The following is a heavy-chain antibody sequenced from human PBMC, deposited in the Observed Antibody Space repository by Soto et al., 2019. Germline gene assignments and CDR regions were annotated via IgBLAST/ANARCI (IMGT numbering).Heavy chain of an antibody. CDR1: GGTFSSYT. V-gene: IGHV1-69*02. D-gene: IGHD2-15*01. CDR2: ITPILGIA. Sequence: QVQLVQSGAEVKKPGSSVKVSCKASGGTFSSYTISWVRQAPGQGLEWMGRITPILGIANYAQKFQGRVTITADKSTSTAYVELSSLRSEGTAVYYYAGHCSGGRFYPPDSCNDHDWGQGTLVTVSS. CDR3: AGHCSGGRFYPPDSCNDHD. J-gene: IGHJ4*02.